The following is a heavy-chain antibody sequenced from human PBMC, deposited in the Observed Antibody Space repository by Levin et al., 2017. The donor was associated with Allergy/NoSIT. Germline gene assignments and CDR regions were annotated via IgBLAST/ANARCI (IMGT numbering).Heavy chain of an antibody. J-gene: IGHJ6*02. CDR3: ASYSGYDSGYYYGMDV. Sequence: KISCKASGGTFSSYAISWVRQAPGQGLEWMGGIIPIFGTANYAQKFQGRVTITADESTSTAYMELSSLRSEDTAVYYCASYSGYDSGYYYGMDVWGQGTTVTVSS. CDR2: IIPIFGTA. V-gene: IGHV1-69*01. D-gene: IGHD5-12*01. CDR1: GGTFSSYA.